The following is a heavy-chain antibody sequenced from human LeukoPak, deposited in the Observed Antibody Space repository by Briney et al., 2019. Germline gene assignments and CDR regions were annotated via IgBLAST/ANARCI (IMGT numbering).Heavy chain of an antibody. V-gene: IGHV4-4*07. J-gene: IGHJ6*02. CDR1: GGSISSYY. Sequence: SETLSLTCTVSGGSISSYYWSWIRQPAGKGLEWIGRIYTSGSTNYNPPLKSRVTMSVDTSKNQFSLKLSSVTAADTAVYYCAREGSPFVVVPAAMFSYYYYGMDVWGQGTTVTVSS. CDR3: AREGSPFVVVPAAMFSYYYYGMDV. CDR2: IYTSGST. D-gene: IGHD2-2*01.